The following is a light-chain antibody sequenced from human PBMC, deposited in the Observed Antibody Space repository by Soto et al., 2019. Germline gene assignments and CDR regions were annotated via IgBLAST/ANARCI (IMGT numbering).Light chain of an antibody. CDR2: AAS. J-gene: IGKJ4*01. V-gene: IGKV1-9*01. CDR3: QQLNSYPIAT. Sequence: DIQLTQSPSSLSASVGDRVTITCRASQDISNFLAWYQQKPGKAPKLLIYAASTLQSGVPSRFSGSGSGREFTLTISSLQPEDFATYHCQQLNSYPIATFGGGTKVEIK. CDR1: QDISNF.